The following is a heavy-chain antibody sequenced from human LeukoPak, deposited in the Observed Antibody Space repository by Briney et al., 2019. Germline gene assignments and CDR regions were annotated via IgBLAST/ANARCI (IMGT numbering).Heavy chain of an antibody. CDR1: GFTFSNYS. D-gene: IGHD3-3*01. CDR2: ISRSSSYI. V-gene: IGHV3-21*01. Sequence: PGGSLRLSCAASGFTFSNYSMNWVRQAPGKGLEWVSSISRSSSYIYYADSVKGRFTISRDNAKNSLYLQMNSLRAEDTAVYYCARHAASPYDFWSGYYTDYYYYMDVWGKGTTVTVSS. CDR3: ARHAASPYDFWSGYYTDYYYYMDV. J-gene: IGHJ6*03.